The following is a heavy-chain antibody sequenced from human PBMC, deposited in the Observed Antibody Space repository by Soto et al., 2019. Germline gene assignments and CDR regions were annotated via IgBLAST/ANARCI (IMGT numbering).Heavy chain of an antibody. J-gene: IGHJ4*02. CDR2: IYYSGST. CDR3: ARGGTYYDILTGPGPFDY. V-gene: IGHV4-31*03. Sequence: SETLSLTCTVSGGSISSGGYYWSWIRQHPGKGLEWIGYIYYSGSTYYNPSLKSRVTISVDTSKNQFSLKLSSVTAADTAVYYCARGGTYYDILTGPGPFDYWGQGTLVTVSS. CDR1: GGSISSGGYY. D-gene: IGHD3-9*01.